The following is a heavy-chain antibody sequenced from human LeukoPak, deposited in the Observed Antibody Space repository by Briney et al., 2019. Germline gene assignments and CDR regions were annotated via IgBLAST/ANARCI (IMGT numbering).Heavy chain of an antibody. CDR2: IYTSGST. V-gene: IGHV4-61*02. D-gene: IGHD5-12*01. Sequence: SQTLSLTCTVSGGSISSGSYYWSWIRQPAGKGLEWIGRIYTSGSTNYHPSLKSRVTISVDTSKNQFSLKLSSVTAADTAVYYGARGGYSGYHIDYWGQGTLVTVSS. J-gene: IGHJ4*02. CDR1: GGSISSGSYY. CDR3: ARGGYSGYHIDY.